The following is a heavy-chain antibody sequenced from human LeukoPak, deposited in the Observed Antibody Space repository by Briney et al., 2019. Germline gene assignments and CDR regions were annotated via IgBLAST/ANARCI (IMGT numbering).Heavy chain of an antibody. CDR1: GGSISSYY. CDR3: ARYQTPIAAAGSRYAFDI. Sequence: SETLSLTCTVSGGSISSYYWSWIRQPPGKGLEWIGYIYYSGSTNYNPSLKSRVTMLVGTSKNQFSLKLSSVTAADTAVYYCARYQTPIAAAGSRYAFDIWGQGTMVTVSS. D-gene: IGHD6-13*01. CDR2: IYYSGST. J-gene: IGHJ3*02. V-gene: IGHV4-59*01.